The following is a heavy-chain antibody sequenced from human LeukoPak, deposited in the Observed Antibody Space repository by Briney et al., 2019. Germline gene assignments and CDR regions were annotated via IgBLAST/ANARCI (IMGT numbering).Heavy chain of an antibody. CDR2: IYYSGGT. Sequence: PSETLSLTCTVSGGSISSSSYYWGWIRQPPGKGLEWIGSIYYSGGTYYNPSLKSRVTISVDTSKNQFSLKLSFVTAADTALYYCAKDIYNYFDSSGYGYWGQGTLVTVSS. CDR3: AKDIYNYFDSSGYGY. CDR1: GGSISSSSYY. V-gene: IGHV4-39*07. D-gene: IGHD3-22*01. J-gene: IGHJ4*02.